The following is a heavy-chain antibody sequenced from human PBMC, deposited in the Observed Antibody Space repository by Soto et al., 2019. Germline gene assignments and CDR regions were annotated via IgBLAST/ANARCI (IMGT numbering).Heavy chain of an antibody. CDR2: IHYSGVT. CDR1: GGSIRIDF. Sequence: QVRLQESGPRLVKPSGTLSLICTVSGGSIRIDFWSWIRQPPGKALEWIGYIHYSGVTNYNPSLRSRVIISADTSKNQFSLQLRSVIAADTALYFCARDHDKFGKAFDIWGPGTVVTVSS. V-gene: IGHV4-59*01. J-gene: IGHJ3*02. D-gene: IGHD3-16*01. CDR3: ARDHDKFGKAFDI.